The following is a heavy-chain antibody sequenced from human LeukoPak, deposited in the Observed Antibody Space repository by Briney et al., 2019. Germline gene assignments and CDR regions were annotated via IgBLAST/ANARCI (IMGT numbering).Heavy chain of an antibody. CDR2: IYYSGST. CDR3: AGVTNFDY. V-gene: IGHV4-59*12. J-gene: IGHJ4*02. Sequence: SETLSLTCTVSGGSISSYYWSWIRQPPGKGLEWIGYIYYSGSTNYNPSLKSRVTISVDTSKNQFSLKLSSVTAADTAVYYCAGVTNFDYWGQGTLVTVSS. CDR1: GGSISSYY. D-gene: IGHD3-10*01.